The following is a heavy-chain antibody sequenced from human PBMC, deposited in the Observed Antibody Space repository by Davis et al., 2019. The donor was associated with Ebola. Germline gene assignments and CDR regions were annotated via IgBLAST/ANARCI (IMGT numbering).Heavy chain of an antibody. D-gene: IGHD2-8*01. J-gene: IGHJ5*02. V-gene: IGHV3-74*01. CDR1: GFTFSSYW. CDR2: INSDGSST. CDR3: ARDLYLWFDP. Sequence: GESLKISCAASGFTFSSYWMHWVRQAPGKGLVWVSRINSDGSSTSYADSVKGRFTISRDNTKNSLYLQMNSLRAEDTAVYYCARDLYLWFDPWGQGTLVTVSS.